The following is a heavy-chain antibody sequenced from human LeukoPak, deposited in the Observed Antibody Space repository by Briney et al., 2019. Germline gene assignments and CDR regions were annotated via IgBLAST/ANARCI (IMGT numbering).Heavy chain of an antibody. Sequence: PGGSLRLSCAASGFSFSEHGMHWVRQAPGKGPEWVTVTWYDGSNNHYADSVKGRFTISRDNSKNTLFLQMNSLRAEDTAVYYCAKARTYYYDSSRYYFDYWGQGTLVTVSS. J-gene: IGHJ4*02. CDR1: GFSFSEHG. CDR2: TWYDGSNN. V-gene: IGHV3-30*02. D-gene: IGHD3-22*01. CDR3: AKARTYYYDSSRYYFDY.